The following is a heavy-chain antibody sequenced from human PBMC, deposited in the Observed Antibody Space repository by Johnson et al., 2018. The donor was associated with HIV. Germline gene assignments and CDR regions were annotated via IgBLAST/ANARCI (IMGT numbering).Heavy chain of an antibody. V-gene: IGHV3-23*04. J-gene: IGHJ3*02. CDR2: ISGGGVSR. Sequence: VQLVESGGGVVQHGRSLRLSCAASGFTVSDYYMNWIRQAPGKGLEWVSGISGGGVSRHYADSVKGRFTISRDSSKSTLYLQMNSLRVEDTAVYYCAKDTGGSYHYAFDMWGQGTMVSVSS. D-gene: IGHD1-26*01. CDR1: GFTVSDYY. CDR3: AKDTGGSYHYAFDM.